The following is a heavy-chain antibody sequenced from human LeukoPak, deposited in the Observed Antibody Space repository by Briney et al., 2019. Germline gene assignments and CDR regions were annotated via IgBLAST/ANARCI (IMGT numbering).Heavy chain of an antibody. V-gene: IGHV4-59*01. Sequence: SESLTLSCAVSGDTISSYYMNWVRQPPGKGLEWIGYINYSGSTKFNPSLKSRSTRSMDTLKSQFSLKLSSVTAADTAVYYCASFPSYSSSWYNHYYYGMDVWGQGTTVSVSS. J-gene: IGHJ6*02. CDR1: GDTISSYY. D-gene: IGHD6-13*01. CDR3: ASFPSYSSSWYNHYYYGMDV. CDR2: INYSGST.